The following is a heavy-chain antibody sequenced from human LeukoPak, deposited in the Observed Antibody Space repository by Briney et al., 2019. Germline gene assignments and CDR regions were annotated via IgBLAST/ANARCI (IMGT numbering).Heavy chain of an antibody. D-gene: IGHD5-12*01. V-gene: IGHV3-23*01. Sequence: PGGSLRLSCEASGFPFSDYAMTWVRQAPGKGLEGVSYISGVSDATYYADSVKGRFIVSRDNSKGTLSLQMNSLRVDDTATYYCAKWSKWLPSYWGPGTLVTVSS. CDR1: GFPFSDYA. J-gene: IGHJ4*02. CDR3: AKWSKWLPSY. CDR2: ISGVSDAT.